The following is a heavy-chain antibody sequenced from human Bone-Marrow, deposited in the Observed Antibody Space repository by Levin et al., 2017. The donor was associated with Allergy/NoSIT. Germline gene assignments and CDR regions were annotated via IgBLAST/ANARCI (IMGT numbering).Heavy chain of an antibody. CDR3: AKGQFARTTPRSLDF. D-gene: IGHD1-14*01. Sequence: GGSLRLSCAASGLTFSSYAMSWVRQAPGKGLEWVSAISGSSGSTYYADSVKGRFTISRDNSKNTLYLQMNSLRAEDTAVCYCAKGQFARTTPRSLDFWGQGTLVTVSS. CDR1: GLTFSSYA. V-gene: IGHV3-23*01. CDR2: ISGSSGST. J-gene: IGHJ4*02.